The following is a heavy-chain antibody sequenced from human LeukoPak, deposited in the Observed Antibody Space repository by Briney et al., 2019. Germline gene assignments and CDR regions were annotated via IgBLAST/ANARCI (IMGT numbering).Heavy chain of an antibody. Sequence: PSETLSLTCTVSGGSISNYYWSWIRQPPGKGLEWIGEINHSGSTNYNPSLKSRVTISVDTSKNQFSLKLSSVTAADTAVYYCAREERYCSSTSCYEDDYYYYYGMDVWGQGTTVTVSS. CDR2: INHSGST. CDR3: AREERYCSSTSCYEDDYYYYYGMDV. CDR1: GGSISNYY. J-gene: IGHJ6*02. V-gene: IGHV4-34*01. D-gene: IGHD2-2*01.